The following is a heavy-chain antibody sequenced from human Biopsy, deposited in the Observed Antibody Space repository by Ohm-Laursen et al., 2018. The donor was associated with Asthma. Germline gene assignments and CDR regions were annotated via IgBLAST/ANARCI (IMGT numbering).Heavy chain of an antibody. Sequence: SLRLSCAASGFVFSSHAMHWVRQAPGKGLEWVAVVSYDGGVVHYADSMKGRFTISRDNAKSTLYLQMNRLRPDDTAVCFCARRKGYSDLTDFDHWGQGTLVAVSS. V-gene: IGHV3-30*03. J-gene: IGHJ4*02. D-gene: IGHD4-11*01. CDR1: GFVFSSHA. CDR2: VSYDGGVV. CDR3: ARRKGYSDLTDFDH.